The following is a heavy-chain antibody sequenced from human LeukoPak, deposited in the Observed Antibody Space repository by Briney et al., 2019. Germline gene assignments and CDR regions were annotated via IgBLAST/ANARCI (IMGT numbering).Heavy chain of an antibody. CDR2: LNHGGGST. CDR1: GFTFSSYG. D-gene: IGHD4-17*01. J-gene: IGHJ4*02. V-gene: IGHV3-23*01. Sequence: GGSLRLSCAASGFTFSSYGMHWVRQPPGKGLEWVSALNHGGGSTYYADSVKGRFTIFRDNSKNTLYLQISSLRVEDTAVYYCAKTGRDYGDFFYFDYWGQGTLVTVSS. CDR3: AKTGRDYGDFFYFDY.